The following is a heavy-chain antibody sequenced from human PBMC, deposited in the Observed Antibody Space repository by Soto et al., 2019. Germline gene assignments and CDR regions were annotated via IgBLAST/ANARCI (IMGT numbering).Heavy chain of an antibody. V-gene: IGHV3-48*03. CDR3: ARDRDFLAAAAYEMDYFDY. D-gene: IGHD6-13*01. Sequence: EVQLVESGGGLVQPGGSLRLSCAASGFTFSSYEMNWVRQAPGKGLEWVSYISSSGSTIYYADSVKGRFTISRDNAKNSMYLQMKSLRAEDTAVYYCARDRDFLAAAAYEMDYFDYWGQGTLVTVSS. CDR2: ISSSGSTI. CDR1: GFTFSSYE. J-gene: IGHJ4*02.